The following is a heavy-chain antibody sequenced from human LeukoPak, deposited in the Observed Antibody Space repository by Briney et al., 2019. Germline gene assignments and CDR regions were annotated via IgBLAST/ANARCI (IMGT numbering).Heavy chain of an antibody. CDR2: ISSSGSTI. J-gene: IGHJ4*02. CDR3: ARGQFDYDYVWGSYLYYFDY. V-gene: IGHV3-11*01. D-gene: IGHD3-16*01. Sequence: PGGSLRLSCAASGFTFSDYYMSWIRQAPGKGLEWVSYISSSGSTIYYADSVKGRFTISRDNAKNSLYLQMNSLRAEDTAVYYCARGQFDYDYVWGSYLYYFDYWGQGTLVTVSS. CDR1: GFTFSDYY.